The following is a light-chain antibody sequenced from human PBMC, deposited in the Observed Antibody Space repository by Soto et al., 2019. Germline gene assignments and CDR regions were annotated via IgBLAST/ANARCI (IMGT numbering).Light chain of an antibody. CDR3: QQVNSYPLT. Sequence: DIQLTQSPSFLSASVGDRVTITCRASQGISSYLAWYQQKPGKAPKLLIYTASTLQSGVPSRFSGSESGTEFTLTISSLQPEDFATYYCQQVNSYPLTFGGGTKVDIK. CDR2: TAS. CDR1: QGISSY. J-gene: IGKJ4*01. V-gene: IGKV1-9*01.